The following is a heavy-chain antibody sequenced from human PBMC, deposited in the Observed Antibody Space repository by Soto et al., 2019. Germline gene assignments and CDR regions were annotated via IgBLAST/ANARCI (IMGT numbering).Heavy chain of an antibody. V-gene: IGHV3-21*01. Sequence: EVQLVESGGGLVKRGWSLRLSCAASGFTFSSYSMNWVRQATGKGLEWVSSISSSSSKIYYADSVKGRFTISRDNAKNTLYLQMNSLRAEDTAVYYGAKDRWSGYKRYYFDYWGQGTLVTVSS. CDR3: AKDRWSGYKRYYFDY. J-gene: IGHJ4*02. D-gene: IGHD5-12*01. CDR1: GFTFSSYS. CDR2: ISSSSSKI.